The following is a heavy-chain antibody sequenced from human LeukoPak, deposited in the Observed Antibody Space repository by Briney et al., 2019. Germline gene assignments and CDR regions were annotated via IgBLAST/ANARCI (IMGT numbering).Heavy chain of an antibody. D-gene: IGHD3-9*01. CDR1: GYTFTVYH. CDR3: ARAYNILTGGAFDI. J-gene: IGHJ3*02. Sequence: ASVKVSCKASGYTFTVYHMHWVRQAPGQGLDWMGWINPNSGDTKYAQKFQGRVTMTRDTSISTAYMALSRLTSDDTAVYYCARAYNILTGGAFDIWGQGTMVTVSS. V-gene: IGHV1-2*02. CDR2: INPNSGDT.